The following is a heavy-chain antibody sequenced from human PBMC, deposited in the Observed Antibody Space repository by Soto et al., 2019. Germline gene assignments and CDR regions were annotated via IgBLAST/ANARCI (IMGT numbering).Heavy chain of an antibody. CDR1: GFSFSDYY. CDR3: ATYPLARRFDY. Sequence: PGESLRLSCAASGFSFSDYYMSWIRQAPGKGLEWVSYISSSSSYTNYADSVKGRFTISRDNAKNSLYLQMNSLRAEDTAVYYCATYPLARRFDYWGQGTLVTVSS. D-gene: IGHD2-21*01. V-gene: IGHV3-11*06. J-gene: IGHJ4*02. CDR2: ISSSSSYT.